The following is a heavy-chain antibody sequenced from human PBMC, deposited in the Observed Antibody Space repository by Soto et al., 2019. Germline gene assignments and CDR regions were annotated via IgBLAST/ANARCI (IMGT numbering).Heavy chain of an antibody. CDR1: GFTFISYW. V-gene: IGHV3-74*01. J-gene: IGHJ2*01. CDR3: ARECGSSILPIDL. D-gene: IGHD2-2*01. CDR2: INGDGIST. Sequence: EMQLVESGGGLVQPGGSLRLSCADSGFTFISYWMHWVRQVPGKGLVWVSRINGDGISTNYADSVKGRFTISRDNAKNTLYLQMNSLGAEDTTIYYCARECGSSILPIDLWGRGTLVTFSS.